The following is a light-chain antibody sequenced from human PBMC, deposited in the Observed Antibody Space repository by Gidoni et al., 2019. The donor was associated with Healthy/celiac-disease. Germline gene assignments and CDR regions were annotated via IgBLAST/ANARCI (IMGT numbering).Light chain of an antibody. CDR1: QSISSP. CDR2: AAS. V-gene: IGKV1-39*01. J-gene: IGKJ1*01. Sequence: DIQITQSPSSLSASVGDRSIITCRASQSISSPLNGYQQKPGKAPQPLIYAASSLQSGVPSRFCSSRSGTDFTLTISSLQPEDFATYYCQQSYSTLGGTFGQXTKVEIK. CDR3: QQSYSTLGGT.